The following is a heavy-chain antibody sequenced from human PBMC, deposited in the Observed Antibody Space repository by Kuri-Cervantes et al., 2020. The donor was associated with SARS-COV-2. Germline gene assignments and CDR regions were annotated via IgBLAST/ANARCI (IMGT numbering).Heavy chain of an antibody. CDR2: ISSSSSYI. J-gene: IGHJ6*02. Sequence: GGSLRLCCAASGFTFSSYSMNWVRQAPGKGLEWVSSISSSSSYIYYADSVKGRFTISRDNAKNSLYLQMNSLRAEDTAVYYCARDRDGYSSSWYGGYYYGMDVWGQGTTVTVSS. CDR3: ARDRDGYSSSWYGGYYYGMDV. V-gene: IGHV3-21*01. CDR1: GFTFSSYS. D-gene: IGHD6-13*01.